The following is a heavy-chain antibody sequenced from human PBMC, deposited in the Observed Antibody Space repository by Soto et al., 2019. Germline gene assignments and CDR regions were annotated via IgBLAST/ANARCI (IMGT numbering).Heavy chain of an antibody. V-gene: IGHV1-69*02. CDR1: GGTFSSYT. J-gene: IGHJ3*02. Sequence: QVQLVQSGAEVKKPGSSVKVSCKASGGTFSSYTISWVRQAPGQGLEWMGRIIPILGIANYAQKFQGRVTITADKSTSTAYMELSSLRSEDTAVYYCASPNCSGGSCYSPYDAFDIWGQGTMVTVSS. CDR2: IIPILGIA. D-gene: IGHD2-15*01. CDR3: ASPNCSGGSCYSPYDAFDI.